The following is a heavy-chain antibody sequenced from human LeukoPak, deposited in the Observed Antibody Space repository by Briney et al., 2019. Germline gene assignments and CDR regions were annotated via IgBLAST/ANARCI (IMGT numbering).Heavy chain of an antibody. Sequence: PSETLSLTCAVSGYSISSGYYWGWIRQPPGKGLEWIGSIYHSGSTYYNPSLKSRVTISVDTSKNQFSLKLSSVTAADTAVYYCARDFADLRLYDYWGQGTLVTVSS. J-gene: IGHJ4*02. V-gene: IGHV4-38-2*02. D-gene: IGHD5-18*01. CDR3: ARDFADLRLYDY. CDR1: GYSISSGYY. CDR2: IYHSGST.